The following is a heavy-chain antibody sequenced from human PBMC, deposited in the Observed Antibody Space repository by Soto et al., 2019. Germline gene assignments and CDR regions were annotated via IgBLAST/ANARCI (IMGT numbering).Heavy chain of an antibody. CDR3: AGGGSSGGWYFDL. V-gene: IGHV1-69*01. D-gene: IGHD1-26*01. Sequence: QVQLVQSGAEVKKPGSSVKVSCKASGGSFSSPTISWVRQAPGQGLEWMGGVSPIFGTTNYAQKCQGRVTITADASSGTAYMELSSLKSEATAVYYCAGGGSSGGWYFDLWGRGTLVTVSS. CDR2: VSPIFGTT. J-gene: IGHJ2*01. CDR1: GGSFSSPT.